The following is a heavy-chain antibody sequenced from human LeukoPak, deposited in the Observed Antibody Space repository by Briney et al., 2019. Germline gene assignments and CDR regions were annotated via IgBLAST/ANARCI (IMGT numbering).Heavy chain of an antibody. V-gene: IGHV4-39*07. J-gene: IGHJ4*02. CDR2: IYYSGST. CDR3: AREQGGYSNFAY. D-gene: IGHD4-11*01. CDR1: GGSISSSSYY. Sequence: SETLSLTCTVSGGSISSSSYYWGWIRQPPGKGLEWIGSIYYSGSTYYNPSLKSRVTISVDTSKNQFSLKLSSVTAADTAVYYCAREQGGYSNFAYWGQGTLVTVSS.